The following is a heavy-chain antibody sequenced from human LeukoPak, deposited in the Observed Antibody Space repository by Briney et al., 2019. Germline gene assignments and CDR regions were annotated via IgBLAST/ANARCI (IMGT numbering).Heavy chain of an antibody. CDR3: ARLGALNWFDP. V-gene: IGHV5-51*01. Sequence: GESLKISCKGSGYSSTSYWIGWVRPMPGKGLEWMGIIYPGDSDTRYSPSFQGQVTISADKSISTAYLQWSSLKASDTVMYYCARLGALNWFDPWGQGTLVTVSS. CDR2: IYPGDSDT. J-gene: IGHJ5*02. CDR1: GYSSTSYW.